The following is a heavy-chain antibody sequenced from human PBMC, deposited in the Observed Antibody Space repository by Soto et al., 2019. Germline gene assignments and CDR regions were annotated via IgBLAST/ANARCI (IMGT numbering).Heavy chain of an antibody. Sequence: ASLKVSCKASGYTFTSYYMHWVRQAPGQVLEWMGIINPSGGSTSYAQKFQGRVTMTRDTSTSTVYMELSRLRSEDTAVYYCAGDRYDFWSGPSNYYGMDVWGQGTTVTVSS. CDR2: INPSGGST. CDR3: AGDRYDFWSGPSNYYGMDV. V-gene: IGHV1-46*01. J-gene: IGHJ6*02. D-gene: IGHD3-3*01. CDR1: GYTFTSYY.